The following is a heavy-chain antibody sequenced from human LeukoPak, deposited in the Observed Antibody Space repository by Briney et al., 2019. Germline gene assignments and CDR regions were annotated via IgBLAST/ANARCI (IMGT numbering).Heavy chain of an antibody. CDR3: ARVAPQHPFFDY. CDR1: GGTFSSYA. D-gene: IGHD6-13*01. CDR2: IIPIFGTA. V-gene: IGHV1-69*01. Sequence: SVKVSCKASGGTFSSYAISWVRQAPGQGLEWMGGIIPIFGTANYAQKFQGRVTITADESTSTAYMELSSLRSEDTAVYYCARVAPQHPFFDYWGQGTLVTVSS. J-gene: IGHJ4*02.